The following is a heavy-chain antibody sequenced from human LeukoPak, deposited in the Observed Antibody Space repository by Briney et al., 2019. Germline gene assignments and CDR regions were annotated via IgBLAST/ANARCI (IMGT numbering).Heavy chain of an antibody. V-gene: IGHV1-3*01. CDR1: GYTFTTYA. D-gene: IGHD3-9*01. Sequence: ASVKVSCKASGYTFTTYAMHWVRQAPGQRLEWMGWINGDNGNTKYSQKFQGRVTITRDTSAYTAYMELRSLSSADTAVYFCARAPYDILTGYSLNWFDPWGQGTLVTISS. CDR2: INGDNGNT. CDR3: ARAPYDILTGYSLNWFDP. J-gene: IGHJ5*02.